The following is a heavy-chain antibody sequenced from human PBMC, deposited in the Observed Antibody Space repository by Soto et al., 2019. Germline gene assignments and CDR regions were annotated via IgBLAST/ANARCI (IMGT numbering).Heavy chain of an antibody. CDR1: GYPFSSYS. CDR2: ISGSSSII. Sequence: PGGSLRLSCAASGYPFSSYSMNWVRQAPGKGLEWLSHISGSSSIIYYADSVKGRFTISRDNARDSLYLQMSSLRDEDTAVYYCARNDYGGDFDYWGPGTLVTVSS. D-gene: IGHD4-17*01. J-gene: IGHJ4*02. CDR3: ARNDYGGDFDY. V-gene: IGHV3-48*02.